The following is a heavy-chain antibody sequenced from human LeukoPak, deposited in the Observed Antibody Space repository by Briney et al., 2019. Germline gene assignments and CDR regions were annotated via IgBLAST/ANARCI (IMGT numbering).Heavy chain of an antibody. Sequence: ASVKVSCKASGYTFTNYAIHWVRQAPGQRLEWMGWINAGNGNTKYSQKFQGRVTITRDTSASTAYMELSSLRSEDTAVYYCARVGTIFGVTSRYWFDPWGQGTLVTVSS. CDR3: ARVGTIFGVTSRYWFDP. CDR2: INAGNGNT. CDR1: GYTFTNYA. V-gene: IGHV1-3*01. D-gene: IGHD3-3*01. J-gene: IGHJ5*02.